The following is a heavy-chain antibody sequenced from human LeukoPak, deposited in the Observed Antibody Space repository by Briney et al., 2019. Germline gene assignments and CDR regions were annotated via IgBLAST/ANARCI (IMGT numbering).Heavy chain of an antibody. V-gene: IGHV6-1*01. CDR1: GDSVSSDTAA. CDR2: TFYRSKWFH. D-gene: IGHD3-16*01. J-gene: IGHJ4*02. Sequence: SQTLSLTCAISGDSVSSDTAAWNWIRQTALRGLEWLGRTFYRSKWFHDYAVSVKSRITINPDASKNQFSLQLNSVTPEDTAVYYCARDLLGAAPPFDYWGQGTLVTVSS. CDR3: ARDLLGAAPPFDY.